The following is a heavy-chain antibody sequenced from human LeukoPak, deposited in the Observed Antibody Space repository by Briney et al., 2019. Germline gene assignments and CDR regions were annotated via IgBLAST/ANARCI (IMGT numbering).Heavy chain of an antibody. CDR3: AKDLDIVVVSASSSGMDV. CDR2: ISFDGSNK. CDR1: GFTFSDYG. J-gene: IGHJ6*02. D-gene: IGHD2-2*01. Sequence: GGSLRLSRAASGFTFSDYGMHWVRQAPGKGLEWVAVISFDGSNKYYADPLKGRFAISRDNSKNTLYLQMNSLRPEDTAVYYCAKDLDIVVVSASSSGMDVWGQGTTVTVSS. V-gene: IGHV3-30*18.